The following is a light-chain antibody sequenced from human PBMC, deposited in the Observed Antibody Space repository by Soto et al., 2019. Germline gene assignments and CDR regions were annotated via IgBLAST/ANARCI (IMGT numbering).Light chain of an antibody. CDR2: AAS. J-gene: IGKJ2*01. CDR3: QQGYRSPYT. Sequence: IQLTQSPSSLSASVGDRVTVTCRASQSINIYLNWYQQKPGKAPTLLIYAASSLQSGVPSRFSGGGSRTDFTLTITSLQAEDFATYYCQQGYRSPYTFGQGTKLEI. CDR1: QSINIY. V-gene: IGKV1-39*01.